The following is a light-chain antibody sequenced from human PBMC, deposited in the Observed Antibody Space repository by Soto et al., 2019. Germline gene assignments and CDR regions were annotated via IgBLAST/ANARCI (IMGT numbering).Light chain of an antibody. CDR1: QSISSGF. CDR2: GT. V-gene: IGKV3-20*01. J-gene: IGKJ4*01. Sequence: EIVLTQSPGTLSLSPGERATLSCRASQSISSGFLAWYQQKPGQAPRLLIYGTRRAPGIPDTFSGSGSGTDFTLTISRLEPEDFAVYYCQQYSSSFLSFGGGIKVDIK. CDR3: QQYSSSFLS.